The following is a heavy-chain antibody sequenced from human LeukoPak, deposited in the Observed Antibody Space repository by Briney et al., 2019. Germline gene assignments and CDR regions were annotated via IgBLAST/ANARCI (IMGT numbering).Heavy chain of an antibody. V-gene: IGHV4-4*07. CDR2: IYNSGSA. CDR1: ADSISSYN. J-gene: IGHJ4*02. CDR3: ARRGYFDGSGLDH. D-gene: IGHD3-22*01. Sequence: SETLSLTCTVPADSISSYNWNWIRQPAGKGLEWIGHIYNSGSADYNPSLKSRVTISLDTSKNQLSLKLSAPTAADTAVFFCARRGYFDGSGLDHWGQGTLVTVSS.